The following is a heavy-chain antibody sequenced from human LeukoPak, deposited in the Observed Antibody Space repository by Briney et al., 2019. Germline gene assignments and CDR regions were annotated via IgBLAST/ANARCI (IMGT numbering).Heavy chain of an antibody. CDR1: GFTVSSNY. CDR2: IYSGGST. D-gene: IGHD3-22*01. V-gene: IGHV3-66*01. Sequence: GGSLRLSCAASGFTVSSNYVSWVRQAPGKGLEWVSVIYSGGSTYYVDSVKGRFTISRDNSKNTLYLQMNSLRAEDTAVYYCARDHRYYYDSVGYYIWYFDLWGRGTLVTVSS. J-gene: IGHJ2*01. CDR3: ARDHRYYYDSVGYYIWYFDL.